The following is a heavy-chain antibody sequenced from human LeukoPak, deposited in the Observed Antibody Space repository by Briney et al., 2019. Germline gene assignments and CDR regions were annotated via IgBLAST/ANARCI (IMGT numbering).Heavy chain of an antibody. CDR3: AKGDRGAFDI. V-gene: IGHV4-31*03. CDR1: GSISSGGYY. J-gene: IGHJ3*02. CDR2: IYYSGST. D-gene: IGHD2-21*02. Sequence: SQTLSLTCTVGSISSGGYYWSWIRQHPGKGLEWIGYIYYSGSTYYNPSLKGRVTISVDTSKNQFSLKLSSVTAADTAVYYCAKGDRGAFDIWGQGTIITVSS.